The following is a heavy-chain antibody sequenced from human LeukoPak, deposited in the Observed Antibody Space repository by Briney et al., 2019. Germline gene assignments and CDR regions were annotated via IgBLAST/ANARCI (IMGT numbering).Heavy chain of an antibody. D-gene: IGHD3-22*01. J-gene: IGHJ3*01. CDR3: AKFYYDSSGRGNDAFDV. CDR1: GFSFGSYA. CDR2: ISGSGMLT. Sequence: GGSLRLSCATSGFSFGSYAMSWVRQAPGKGLEWVSSISGSGMLTYYADSVKGRFTISRDNSKNTLYLQMSSLRAEDTATFYCAKFYYDSSGRGNDAFDVWGQGTVVTVSS. V-gene: IGHV3-23*01.